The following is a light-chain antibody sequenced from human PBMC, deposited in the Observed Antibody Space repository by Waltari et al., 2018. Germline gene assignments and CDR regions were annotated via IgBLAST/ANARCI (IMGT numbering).Light chain of an antibody. CDR2: GAS. CDR1: QSVSSN. CDR3: QQYNNWPRT. Sequence: EIVMTQSPATLSVSPGERATLSCRASQSVSSNLAWYQQKPGQAPRLLIYGASTRATGVPAGFSGSGSGTEFTLTISSLQSEDFAVYYCQQYNNWPRTF. J-gene: IGKJ4*02. V-gene: IGKV3-15*01.